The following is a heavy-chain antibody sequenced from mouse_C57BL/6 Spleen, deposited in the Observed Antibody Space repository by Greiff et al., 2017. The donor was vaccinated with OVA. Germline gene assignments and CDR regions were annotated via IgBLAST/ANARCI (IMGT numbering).Heavy chain of an antibody. V-gene: IGHV5-6*01. CDR2: ISSGGSST. D-gene: IGHD4-1*01. CDR1: GFTFSSYG. CDR3: ARQPPNVYYFDY. Sequence: EVKVVESGGDLVKPGGSLTLSCAASGFTFSSYGMSWVRQTPDKRLEWVATISSGGSSTYYPDMVKGRLTRTRDKDKNIRYLKMSSLKSEETAMYNCARQPPNVYYFDYWGQGTTLTVSS. J-gene: IGHJ2*01.